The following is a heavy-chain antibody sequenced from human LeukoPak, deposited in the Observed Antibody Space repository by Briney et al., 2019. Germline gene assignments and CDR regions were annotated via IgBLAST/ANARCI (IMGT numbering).Heavy chain of an antibody. D-gene: IGHD6-19*01. CDR3: AKDISGWYGSFAFDI. CDR2: ISGSGGST. J-gene: IGHJ3*02. CDR1: GFNFTSFW. Sequence: GGSLRLSCAASGFNFTSFWMTWVRQAPGKGLEWVSAISGSGGSTYYADSVKGRFTISRDNSKNTLYLQMNSLRAEDTAVYYCAKDISGWYGSFAFDIWGQGTMVTVSS. V-gene: IGHV3-23*01.